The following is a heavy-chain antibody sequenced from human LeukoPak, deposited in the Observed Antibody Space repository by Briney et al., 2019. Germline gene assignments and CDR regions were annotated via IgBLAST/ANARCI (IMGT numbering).Heavy chain of an antibody. CDR3: ASRDVVSLPAIETWFDS. D-gene: IGHD2-15*01. CDR2: VYCTGPP. J-gene: IGHJ5*01. Sequence: PSETLSLTHAVSGPSVSSSSYFWGWIRQPPGERPEWLGSVYCTGPPYYTPSLHSRVTVSLATSKNQSTPTLTSVTAADTPLSFCASRDVVSLPAIETWFDSWGQGTLVTVS. CDR1: GPSVSSSSYF. V-gene: IGHV4-39*06.